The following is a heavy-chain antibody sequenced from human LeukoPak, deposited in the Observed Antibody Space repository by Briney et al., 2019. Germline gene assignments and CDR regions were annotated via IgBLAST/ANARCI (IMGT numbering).Heavy chain of an antibody. CDR1: GYTFTSYD. V-gene: IGHV1-8*03. D-gene: IGHD3-3*01. CDR2: MNPNSGNT. J-gene: IGHJ6*03. Sequence: ASVKVSRKASGYTFTSYDINWVRQATGQGLEWMGWMNPNSGNTGYAQKFQGRVAITRNTSISTAYMELSSLRSEDTAVYYCARGNDFWSGYYSYYMDVWGKGTTVTVSS. CDR3: ARGNDFWSGYYSYYMDV.